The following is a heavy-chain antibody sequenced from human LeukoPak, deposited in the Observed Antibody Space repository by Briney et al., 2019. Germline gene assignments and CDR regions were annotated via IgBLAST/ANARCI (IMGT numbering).Heavy chain of an antibody. CDR3: AKVKWEPTRAFDY. V-gene: IGHV3-23*01. D-gene: IGHD1-14*01. J-gene: IGHJ4*02. CDR1: GFTFSSYA. Sequence: GGSLRLSCAASGFTFSSYAMSSVRQASGKGLEWVATISGSGGRIYYAESVEGRSTISRDNSQNTVYLQIHSLRVEDTARFYCAKVKWEPTRAFDYWGQGALVTVSS. CDR2: ISGSGGRI.